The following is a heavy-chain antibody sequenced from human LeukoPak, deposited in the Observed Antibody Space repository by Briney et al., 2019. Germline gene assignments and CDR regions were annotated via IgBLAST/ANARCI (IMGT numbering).Heavy chain of an antibody. Sequence: PGRSLRLSCTASGFTFGDCAMSWFRQAPGKGVEGVGFIRSRAYGGTTEYAASVNGRFTISRDDSKSIAYLQMNSLRPEDTAVYYCAKELDPDYYDSSAYYYGSFDSWGQGDLVTVSS. CDR1: GFTFGDCA. D-gene: IGHD3-22*01. CDR2: IRSRAYGGTT. J-gene: IGHJ4*02. V-gene: IGHV3-49*03. CDR3: AKELDPDYYDSSAYYYGSFDS.